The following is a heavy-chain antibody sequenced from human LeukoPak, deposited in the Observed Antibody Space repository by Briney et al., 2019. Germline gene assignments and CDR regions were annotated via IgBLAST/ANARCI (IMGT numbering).Heavy chain of an antibody. CDR2: ISSSGGST. CDR3: AKAYHYGSGSSFDY. J-gene: IGHJ4*02. Sequence: QPGGSLRLSCAASGFTFSSYAMSWVRQAPGKGLEWVSAISSSGGSTYYADSVKGRFTISRDNSKNTLYLQMNSLRAEDTAIYYCAKAYHYGSGSSFDYWGQGTLVTVSS. D-gene: IGHD3-10*01. CDR1: GFTFSSYA. V-gene: IGHV3-23*01.